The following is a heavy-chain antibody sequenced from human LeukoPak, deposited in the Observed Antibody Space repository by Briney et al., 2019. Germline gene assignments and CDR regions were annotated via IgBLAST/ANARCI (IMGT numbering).Heavy chain of an antibody. CDR2: IYYDDST. V-gene: IGHV3-53*01. CDR1: GFSVSRSY. J-gene: IGHJ4*03. Sequence: QAGGSLRLSCAASGFSVSRSYMSWVRQAPGKGLEWLSIIYYDDSTFYADSVKGRFTVSRDSSKNTLYLQINILRAEDTAVYYCARVVAATAYFDFWGQGTTVTVSS. D-gene: IGHD1-1*01. CDR3: ARVVAATAYFDF.